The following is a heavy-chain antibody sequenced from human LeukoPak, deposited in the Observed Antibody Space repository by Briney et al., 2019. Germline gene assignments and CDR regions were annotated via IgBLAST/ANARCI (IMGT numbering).Heavy chain of an antibody. J-gene: IGHJ6*02. CDR2: IKQDGGEK. CDR1: GFTFAIYW. CDR3: ARDLDSAHFYGLDV. V-gene: IGHV3-7*04. Sequence: PGGSLRLSCAASGFTFAIYWMSWVRQAPGKGLKWVANIKQDGGEKYYVDSVKGRFTISRDNAKNSLYLQMNSLRGEDTAVYYCARDLDSAHFYGLDVWGQGTTVTVSS. D-gene: IGHD3-10*01.